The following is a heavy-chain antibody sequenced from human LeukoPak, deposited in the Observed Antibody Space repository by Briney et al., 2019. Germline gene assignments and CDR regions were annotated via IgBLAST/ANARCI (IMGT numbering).Heavy chain of an antibody. V-gene: IGHV3-30*02. CDR3: AKDRASRILGGATLGSRTEFDY. CDR2: YDGSNK. Sequence: PGGSLRLSCAASGFTFSSYGMHWVRQAPGKGLEWVAYDGSNKYYADSVKGRFTISRDNSKNTLYLQMNSLRAEDTAVYYCAKDRASRILGGATLGSRTEFDYWGQGTLVTVSS. CDR1: GFTFSSYG. J-gene: IGHJ4*02. D-gene: IGHD3-3*02.